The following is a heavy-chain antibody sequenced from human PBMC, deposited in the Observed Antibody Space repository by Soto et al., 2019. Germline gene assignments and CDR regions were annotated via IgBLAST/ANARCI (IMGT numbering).Heavy chain of an antibody. D-gene: IGHD3-3*01. CDR1: GASFTDGSLF. CDR3: AAHKYDFWSGYYNWFDP. CDR2: TYIGGMT. V-gene: IGHV4-39*07. Sequence: SETLSLTCTVSGASFTDGSLFWGWIRQSPGKGVEWIASTYIGGMTYYNPSLRSRVTISVDTSKNQFSLKLSSVTAADTAVYYCAAHKYDFWSGYYNWFDPWGQGTLVTVSS. J-gene: IGHJ5*02.